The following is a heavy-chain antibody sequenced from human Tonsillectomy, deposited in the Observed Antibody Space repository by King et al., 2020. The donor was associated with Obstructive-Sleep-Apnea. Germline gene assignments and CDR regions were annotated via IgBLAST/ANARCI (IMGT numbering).Heavy chain of an antibody. CDR2: SYYSGST. D-gene: IGHD6-19*01. Sequence: LQLQESGPGLVKPSETLSLTCTVSGVSISSSSYYWGWIRQPPGKGLEWIGSSYYSGSTYYNPSLKSRVTISVDPAKNQFSLKLSSVTAADTAVYYCAGCSGEGVAVAGTGAFDIWGQGTMVTVSS. J-gene: IGHJ3*02. V-gene: IGHV4-39*07. CDR1: GVSISSSSYY. CDR3: AGCSGEGVAVAGTGAFDI.